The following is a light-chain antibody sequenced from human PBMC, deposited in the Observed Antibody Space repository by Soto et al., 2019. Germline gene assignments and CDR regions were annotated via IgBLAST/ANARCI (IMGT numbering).Light chain of an antibody. CDR3: CLYAVTFYV. CDR2: DVS. CDR1: SSDVGAYDF. Sequence: QAVLTQPASVSGSPGQSITISCTGTSSDVGAYDFVSWYQQHPGKAPRLMIFDVSERPSGVPDRFSGSKSGNTASLTISGLQAEDEADYYCCLYAVTFYVFGTGPKVTAL. V-gene: IGLV2-11*01. J-gene: IGLJ1*01.